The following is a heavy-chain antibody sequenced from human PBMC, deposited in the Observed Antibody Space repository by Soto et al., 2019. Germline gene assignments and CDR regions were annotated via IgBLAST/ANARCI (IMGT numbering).Heavy chain of an antibody. J-gene: IGHJ4*02. V-gene: IGHV1-69*01. Sequence: QVQLVQSGAEVKKPGSSVKVSCKASGYIFSSYAISWVRQAPGQGLEWVGGIFPIFGRANYAQKFQGRVTITADECTSTGYMELSSLRSEDTAVFFCARQLERGLYYFDLWGQGTLITVSS. CDR3: ARQLERGLYYFDL. CDR1: GYIFSSYA. CDR2: IFPIFGRA. D-gene: IGHD1-1*01.